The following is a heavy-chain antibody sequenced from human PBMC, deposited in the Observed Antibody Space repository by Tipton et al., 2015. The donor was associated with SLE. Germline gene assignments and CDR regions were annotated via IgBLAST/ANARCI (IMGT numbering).Heavy chain of an antibody. V-gene: IGHV4-39*07. D-gene: IGHD2-21*01. CDR3: ARVGCGGDCRWPGNWFDP. Sequence: LRLSCTVSGGSISSSSYYWGWIRQPPGKGLEWIGSIYYSGSTYYNPSLKSRVTISVDTSKNQFSLKLSSVTAADTAVYYCARVGCGGDCRWPGNWFDPWGQGTLVTVSS. CDR1: GGSISSSSYY. CDR2: IYYSGST. J-gene: IGHJ5*02.